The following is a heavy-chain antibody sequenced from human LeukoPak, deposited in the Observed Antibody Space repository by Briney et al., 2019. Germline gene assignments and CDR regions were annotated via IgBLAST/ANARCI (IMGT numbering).Heavy chain of an antibody. Sequence: SETLSLTCAVSGYSITSGCSWGWIRQPPGKGLEWLATISHYGSTNYKSTLQSRLTISRDTSKNEFSLRLTSVTATDTAVYYCAREGAVPGIDPWGQGTLVTVSS. J-gene: IGHJ5*02. CDR2: ISHYGST. CDR3: AREGAVPGIDP. D-gene: IGHD3-16*01. V-gene: IGHV4-38-2*02. CDR1: GYSITSGCS.